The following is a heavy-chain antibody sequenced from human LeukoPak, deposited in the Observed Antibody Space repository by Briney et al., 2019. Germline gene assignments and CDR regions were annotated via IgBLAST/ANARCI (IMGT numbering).Heavy chain of an antibody. J-gene: IGHJ6*03. D-gene: IGHD3-22*01. V-gene: IGHV1-2*02. CDR1: GYTFTGYY. CDR2: INPNSGGT. Sequence: ASVKVSCKASGYTFTGYYMHWVRQAPGQGLEWMGWINPNSGGTNYAQKFQSRVTMTRDTSISTAYMELSRLRSDDTAVYYCARASYDSSGYCFYYYYYMDVWGKGTTVTVSS. CDR3: ARASYDSSGYCFYYYYYMDV.